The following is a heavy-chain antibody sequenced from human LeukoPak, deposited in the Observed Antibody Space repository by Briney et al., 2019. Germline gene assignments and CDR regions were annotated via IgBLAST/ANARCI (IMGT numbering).Heavy chain of an antibody. CDR1: GFSFSSYA. CDR2: ISYDGSNK. V-gene: IGHV3-30*04. J-gene: IGHJ6*03. Sequence: GGSLRLSCAASGFSFSSYAMSWVRQAPGKGLEWVAVISYDGSNKYYADSVKGRFTISRDNSKNTLYLQMNSLRAEDTAVYYCARVGPDSSGYYYYYYMDVWGKGTTVTVSS. CDR3: ARVGPDSSGYYYYYYMDV. D-gene: IGHD3-22*01.